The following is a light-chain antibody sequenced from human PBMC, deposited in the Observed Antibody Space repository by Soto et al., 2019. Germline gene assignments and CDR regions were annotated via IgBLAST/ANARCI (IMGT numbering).Light chain of an antibody. J-gene: IGKJ4*01. V-gene: IGKV1-5*01. CDR1: KSISSW. Sequence: DIQMTQSPSTLSASVGDRVTITCRASKSISSWLAWSQQKPGKAPKLLIYDASSLESGVPSRFSGSGSGTEFTLTISSLQPDDFATYYCQQYNSYSARTFGGGTKVDIK. CDR2: DAS. CDR3: QQYNSYSART.